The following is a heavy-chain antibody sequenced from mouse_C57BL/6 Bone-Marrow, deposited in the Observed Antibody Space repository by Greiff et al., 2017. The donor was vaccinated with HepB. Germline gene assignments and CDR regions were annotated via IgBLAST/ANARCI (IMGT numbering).Heavy chain of an antibody. V-gene: IGHV1-55*01. Sequence: VQLQQPGAELVKPGASVKMSCKASGYTFTSYWITWVKQRPGQGLEWIGDIYPGSGSTNYNEKFKSKATLTVDTSSSTAYMQLSSLTSEDSAVYYCAREGYKDWYFDVWGTGTTVTVSS. J-gene: IGHJ1*03. D-gene: IGHD1-3*01. CDR3: AREGYKDWYFDV. CDR1: GYTFTSYW. CDR2: IYPGSGST.